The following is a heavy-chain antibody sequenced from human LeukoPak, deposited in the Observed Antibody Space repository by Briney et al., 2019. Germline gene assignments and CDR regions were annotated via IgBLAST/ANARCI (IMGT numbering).Heavy chain of an antibody. D-gene: IGHD6-19*01. CDR1: GYTFTSNH. J-gene: IGHJ4*02. Sequence: GASVKVSCKASGYTFTSNHMHWVRQAPGQGLEWMGKINPSVDSTSYAQKFQGRVTMTRDTSTSTVYVDLSSLTSEDTAVYYCARGTSGWYSVFDFWGQGTLVTVSS. V-gene: IGHV1-46*01. CDR3: ARGTSGWYSVFDF. CDR2: INPSVDST.